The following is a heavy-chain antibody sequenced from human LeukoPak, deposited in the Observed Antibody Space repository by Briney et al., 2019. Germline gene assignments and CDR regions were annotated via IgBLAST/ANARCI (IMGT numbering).Heavy chain of an antibody. D-gene: IGHD3-22*01. J-gene: IGHJ1*01. V-gene: IGHV4-34*01. CDR1: GGSFSGYY. Sequence: SETLSLTCTVYGGSFSGYYWSWIRQPPGKGLEWIGEINHSGSTNYNPSLKSRVTMSVDTSKNQFSLKLSSVTAADTAVYYCARGGYDSSGYTYFHHWGQGTLVTVSS. CDR2: INHSGST. CDR3: ARGGYDSSGYTYFHH.